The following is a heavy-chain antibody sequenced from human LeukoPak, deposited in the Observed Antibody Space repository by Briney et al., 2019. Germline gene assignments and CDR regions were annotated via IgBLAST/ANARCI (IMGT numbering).Heavy chain of an antibody. D-gene: IGHD6-19*01. Sequence: GGSLRLSCAASGFTFDDYAMHWVRQAPGKGLEWGSLISWDGGSTYYADSVKGRFTISRDNSKNSLYLQMNSLRAEDTALYYCAKGPSYSSGWPHYYYYGMDVWGQGTTVTVSS. V-gene: IGHV3-43D*03. J-gene: IGHJ6*02. CDR1: GFTFDDYA. CDR2: ISWDGGST. CDR3: AKGPSYSSGWPHYYYYGMDV.